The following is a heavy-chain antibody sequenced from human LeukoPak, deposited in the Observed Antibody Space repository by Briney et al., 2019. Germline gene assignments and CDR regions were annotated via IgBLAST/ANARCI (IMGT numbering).Heavy chain of an antibody. CDR1: GFAFTGHA. D-gene: IGHD2/OR15-2a*01. CDR3: AKTRGPEGSNYYIMDV. J-gene: IGHJ6*02. Sequence: QPGGSLGLSCSASGFAFTGHAMHWVRQAPGKGLEYVAGIGGDGFSAYYADSVKGRFTISRDNPKSTLYLQINSLRAEDTAVYHCAKTRGPEGSNYYIMDVWGQGTTVTVSS. V-gene: IGHV3-64*04. CDR2: IGGDGFSA.